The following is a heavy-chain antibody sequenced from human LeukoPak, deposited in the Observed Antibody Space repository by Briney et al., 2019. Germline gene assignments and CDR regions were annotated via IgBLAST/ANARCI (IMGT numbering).Heavy chain of an antibody. V-gene: IGHV4-34*01. CDR1: GGSFSGYY. Sequence: SETLSLTCAVYGGSFSGYYWSWIRQPPGKGLEWIGEINHSGSTNYNPSLKSRVTISVDTSKNQFSLKLSSVTAADTAVYYCARRRIRGYSSGWTTWDYWGQGTLVTVSS. D-gene: IGHD6-19*01. CDR3: ARRRIRGYSSGWTTWDY. CDR2: INHSGST. J-gene: IGHJ4*02.